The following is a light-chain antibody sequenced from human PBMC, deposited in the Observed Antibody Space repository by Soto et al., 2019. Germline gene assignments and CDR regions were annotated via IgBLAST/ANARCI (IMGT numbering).Light chain of an antibody. CDR3: QQYNTYS. CDR2: DAS. CDR1: QSISSW. J-gene: IGKJ1*01. Sequence: DIQMTHSPSALSASIGDRVTITCRASQSISSWLAWYQQKPESAPKLLIYDASNLESGVPSRFSGSGSGTEFSLTISSLQPDNFATYYCQQYNTYSFGQGTKVDIK. V-gene: IGKV1-5*01.